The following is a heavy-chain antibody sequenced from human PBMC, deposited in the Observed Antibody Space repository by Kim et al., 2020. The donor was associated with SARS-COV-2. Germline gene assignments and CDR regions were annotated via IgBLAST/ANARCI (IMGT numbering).Heavy chain of an antibody. V-gene: IGHV3-23*01. CDR2: ISGSGGST. D-gene: IGHD3-10*01. CDR1: GFTFSSYA. Sequence: GGSLRLSCAASGFTFSSYAMSWVREAPGKGLEWVSAISGSGGSTYYADSVKGRFTISRDNSKNTLYLQMNSLRAEDTAVYYCAKCWFGDPRGMDVWGQGTTVTVSS. J-gene: IGHJ6*02. CDR3: AKCWFGDPRGMDV.